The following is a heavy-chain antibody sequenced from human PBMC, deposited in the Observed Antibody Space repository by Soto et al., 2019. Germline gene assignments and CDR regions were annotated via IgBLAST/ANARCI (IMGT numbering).Heavy chain of an antibody. D-gene: IGHD2-15*01. CDR2: ISYDSSNK. J-gene: IGHJ4*02. V-gene: IGHV3-30*18. CDR3: AKLVIGYCSGNTCDDY. CDR1: GFTFSYG. Sequence: VQLLESGGGLIQPGGSLRLSCADSGFTFSYGIHWLRQAPGKGLEWVAYISYDSSNKFYGDSVKGRFTISRDNSKNTQFLHMNSLRAEHTAVYYCAKLVIGYCSGNTCDDYWGQGTLVAVSS.